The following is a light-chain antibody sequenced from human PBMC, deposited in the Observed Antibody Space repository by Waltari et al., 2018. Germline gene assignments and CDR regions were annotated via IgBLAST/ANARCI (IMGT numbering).Light chain of an antibody. V-gene: IGKV4-1*01. CDR3: QHYYSTPLA. CDR2: WAS. J-gene: IGKJ4*01. Sequence: DIVMTQSPDSLAVSLGERATINGRSSQSVLSRSNNKNYLAWYQRKQGQPPKLLIYWASTRESGVPDRFSGSGSGTDFTLTISSLQAEDVAVYYCQHYYSTPLAFGGGTKVEIK. CDR1: QSVLSRSNNKNY.